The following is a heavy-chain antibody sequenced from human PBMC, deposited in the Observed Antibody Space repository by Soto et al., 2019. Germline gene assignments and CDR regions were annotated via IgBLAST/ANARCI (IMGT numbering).Heavy chain of an antibody. D-gene: IGHD3-10*01. CDR1: GYTFTSYG. J-gene: IGHJ6*02. V-gene: IGHV1-18*04. CDR2: ISAYNGNT. Sequence: ASVKVSCKASGYTFTSYGISWVRQAPGQGLEWLGWISAYNGNTNHAQKLQGRVTMTTDTSTSTAYMELRSLRSDDTAVYYCAREVLLWFGELDFRSVYYYSYGMDVWGQGTTVTVSS. CDR3: AREVLLWFGELDFRSVYYYSYGMDV.